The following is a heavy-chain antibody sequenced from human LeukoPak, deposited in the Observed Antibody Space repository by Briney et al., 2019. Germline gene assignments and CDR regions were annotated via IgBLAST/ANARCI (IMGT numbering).Heavy chain of an antibody. CDR2: ISYDGSNK. Sequence: GGSLRLSCAASGFTFNFYGMHWVRQAPGKGLEWVAVISYDGSNKYYADSVKGRITISRDNSKNTLYLQMNSLRAEDTAVYYCAKDLGYYYDSSMDVWGQGTTVTVSS. J-gene: IGHJ6*02. CDR1: GFTFNFYG. D-gene: IGHD3-22*01. CDR3: AKDLGYYYDSSMDV. V-gene: IGHV3-30*18.